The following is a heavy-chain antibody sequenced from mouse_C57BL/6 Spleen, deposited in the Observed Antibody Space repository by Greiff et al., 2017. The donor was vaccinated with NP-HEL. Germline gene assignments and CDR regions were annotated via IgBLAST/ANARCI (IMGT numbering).Heavy chain of an antibody. V-gene: IGHV1-82*01. CDR1: GYAFSSSW. CDR2: IYPGDGDT. D-gene: IGHD3-2*02. Sequence: VQLQESGPELVKPGASVKISCKASGYAFSSSWMNWVKQRPGKGLEWIGRIYPGDGDTNYNGKFKGKATLTADKSSSTAYMQLSSLTSEDSAVYFCARAGPYFDVWGTGTTVTVSS. CDR3: ARAGPYFDV. J-gene: IGHJ1*03.